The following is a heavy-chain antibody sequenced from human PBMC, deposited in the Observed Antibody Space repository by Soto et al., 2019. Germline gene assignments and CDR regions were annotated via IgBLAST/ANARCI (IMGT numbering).Heavy chain of an antibody. CDR1: GGSISSGDYY. CDR2: IYYSGST. D-gene: IGHD4-17*01. Sequence: QVQLQESGPGLVKPSQTLSLTCTVSGGSISSGDYYWSWIRQPPGKGLEWIGYIYYSGSTYYNPSHKSRVTISVDTSKNQFSLKLSSVTAADTAVYYCARDKVYGDYEGGSFDIWGQGTMVTVSS. J-gene: IGHJ3*02. V-gene: IGHV4-30-4*01. CDR3: ARDKVYGDYEGGSFDI.